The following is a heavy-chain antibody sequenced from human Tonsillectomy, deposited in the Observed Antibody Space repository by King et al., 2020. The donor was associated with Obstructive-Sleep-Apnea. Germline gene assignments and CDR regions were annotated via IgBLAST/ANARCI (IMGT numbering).Heavy chain of an antibody. CDR1: GFTFSSYS. J-gene: IGHJ4*02. Sequence: VQLVESGGGLVQPGGSLRLSCAASGFTFSSYSMNWVRQAPGKGLGWVSYISSSSSTIYYADSVKGRFTISRDNAKNSLYLQMNSLRAEDTAVYYCARGRRGIVVVPAAMAYWGQGTLVTVSS. V-gene: IGHV3-48*04. D-gene: IGHD2-2*01. CDR2: ISSSSSTI. CDR3: ARGRRGIVVVPAAMAY.